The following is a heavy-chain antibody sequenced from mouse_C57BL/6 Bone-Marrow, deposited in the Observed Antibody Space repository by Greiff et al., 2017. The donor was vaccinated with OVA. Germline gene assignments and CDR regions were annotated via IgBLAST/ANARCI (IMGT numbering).Heavy chain of an antibody. D-gene: IGHD3-2*02. CDR2: IYPGDGDT. J-gene: IGHJ4*01. V-gene: IGHV1-80*01. CDR1: GYAFSSYW. Sequence: LVESGAELVKPGASVKISCKASGYAFSSYWMNWVKQRPGKGLEWIGQIYPGDGDTNYNGKFKGKATLTADKSSSTAYMQLSSLTSEDSAVYFCAREGGQLRLRAMDYWGQGTSVTVSS. CDR3: AREGGQLRLRAMDY.